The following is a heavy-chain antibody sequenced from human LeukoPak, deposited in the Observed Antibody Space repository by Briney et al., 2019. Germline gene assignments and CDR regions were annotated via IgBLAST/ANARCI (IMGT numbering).Heavy chain of an antibody. D-gene: IGHD3-22*01. Sequence: ASVKVSRKASGYTFTSYYMHWVRQAPGQGLEWMGIINPSGGSTSYAQKFQGRVTMTRDTSTSTVYMELSSLRSEDTAVYYCARSGLLITMIVAGSWFDPWGQGTLVTVSS. V-gene: IGHV1-46*01. CDR3: ARSGLLITMIVAGSWFDP. J-gene: IGHJ5*02. CDR2: INPSGGST. CDR1: GYTFTSYY.